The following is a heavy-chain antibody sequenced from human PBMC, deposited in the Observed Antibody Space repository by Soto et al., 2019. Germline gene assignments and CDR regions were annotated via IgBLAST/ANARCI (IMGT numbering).Heavy chain of an antibody. J-gene: IGHJ4*02. CDR2: ISSSSSTI. D-gene: IGHD2-15*01. Sequence: EVQLVESGGGLVQPGGSLRLSCAASGFTFSSYSMNWVRQAPGKGLEWVSYISSSSSTIYYADSVKGRFTISRDNAKNSLYLQMNSLRAEDTAVYYCARDGGVAAQGKSTNPLLIRWPYFDYWGQGTLVTVSS. CDR3: ARDGGVAAQGKSTNPLLIRWPYFDY. CDR1: GFTFSSYS. V-gene: IGHV3-48*01.